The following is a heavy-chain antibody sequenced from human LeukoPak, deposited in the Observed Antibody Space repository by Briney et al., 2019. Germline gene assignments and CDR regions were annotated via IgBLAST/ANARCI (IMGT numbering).Heavy chain of an antibody. CDR2: LSGSGDGQ. Sequence: PGGSLRLSCAASGFSVSNYGMNWVRQAPGKGLEWVSGLSGSGDGQFYADSVEGRFTISRDIFNNIWYLQMNSLRAEDTAVYYCAKGCQCPSGLSSWFDPRGQGTLVAVSS. D-gene: IGHD1-14*01. J-gene: IGHJ5*02. V-gene: IGHV3-23*01. CDR3: AKGCQCPSGLSSWFDP. CDR1: GFSVSNYG.